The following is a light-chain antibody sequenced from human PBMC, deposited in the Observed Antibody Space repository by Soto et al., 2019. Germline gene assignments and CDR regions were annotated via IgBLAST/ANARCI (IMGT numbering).Light chain of an antibody. J-gene: IGLJ1*01. CDR1: SSDVGGYNY. CDR3: SSYTSSSTLYV. CDR2: DVS. Sequence: QSALAQPASVSGSPGQSITISCTGTSSDVGGYNYVSWYQQHPGKAPKLMIYDVSNRPSGASNRFSGSKSGNTASLTISGLQAEDEADYYCSSYTSSSTLYVFGTGTKVT. V-gene: IGLV2-14*01.